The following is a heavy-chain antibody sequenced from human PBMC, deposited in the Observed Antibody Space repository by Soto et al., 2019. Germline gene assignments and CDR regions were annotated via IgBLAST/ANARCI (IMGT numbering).Heavy chain of an antibody. CDR1: GFSFSDVW. J-gene: IGHJ4*02. CDR3: TSTLGY. CDR2: IKRKSDGGTT. V-gene: IGHV3-15*05. Sequence: GGSLRLSCAASGFSFSDVWLTWVRQAPGKGLEWVGRIKRKSDGGTTDYAAPVKGRFTISRDDSQNILYLEMNSLKTEDTAIYYCTSTLGYWGQGTLVNVSS.